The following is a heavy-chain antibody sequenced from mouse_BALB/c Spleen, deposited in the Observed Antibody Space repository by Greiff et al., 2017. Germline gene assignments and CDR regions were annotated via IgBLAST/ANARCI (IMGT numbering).Heavy chain of an antibody. Sequence: EVKLVESGGGLVQPGGSRKLSCAASGFTFSSFGMHWVRQAPEEGLEWVAYISSGSSTIYYADTVKGRFTISRDNPKNTLFLQMTSLRSEDTAMYYCARLYYGSSSYFDYWGQGTTLTVSS. CDR1: GFTFSSFG. V-gene: IGHV5-17*02. CDR2: ISSGSSTI. D-gene: IGHD1-1*01. CDR3: ARLYYGSSSYFDY. J-gene: IGHJ2*01.